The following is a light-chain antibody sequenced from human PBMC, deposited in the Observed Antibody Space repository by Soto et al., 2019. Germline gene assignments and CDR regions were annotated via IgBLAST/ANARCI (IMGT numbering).Light chain of an antibody. J-gene: IGLJ2*01. CDR3: SSYTSSSFVV. Sequence: QSVLTQPASVSGSPGQSITISCTGTSSDVGGYNYVSWYQQHPGKAPKLMIYEVSNRPSGVSNRFSGSKSGNTASLTISGLQAEDEADYYCSSYTSSSFVVFGGGTK. CDR1: SSDVGGYNY. CDR2: EVS. V-gene: IGLV2-14*01.